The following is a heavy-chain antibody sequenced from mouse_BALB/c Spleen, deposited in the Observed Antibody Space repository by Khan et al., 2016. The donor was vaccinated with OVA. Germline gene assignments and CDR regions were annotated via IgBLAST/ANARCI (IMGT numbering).Heavy chain of an antibody. J-gene: IGHJ3*01. Sequence: EVELVESGGGLVKPGGSLNLSCAVSGFTFSSYAMSWVRQTPEKRLDWVATISSGGSYTYYPASVKGRFTISRDNAKNTLYLQMSRLRAEDTDMYYCARHTPSWDGFAYWGQGTLVTVSA. D-gene: IGHD4-1*01. V-gene: IGHV5-9-3*01. CDR1: GFTFSSYA. CDR2: ISSGGSYT. CDR3: ARHTPSWDGFAY.